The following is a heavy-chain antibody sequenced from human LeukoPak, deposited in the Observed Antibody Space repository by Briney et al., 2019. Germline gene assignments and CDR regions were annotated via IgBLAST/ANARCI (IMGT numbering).Heavy chain of an antibody. Sequence: ASVKVPCKASGYTFTSYGISWVRQAPGQGLEWMGWISAYNGNTNYAQKLQGRVTMTTDTSTSTAYMELRSLRSDDTAVYYCAREQYCSSTSCYYFDYWGQGTLVTVSS. CDR3: AREQYCSSTSCYYFDY. D-gene: IGHD2-2*01. J-gene: IGHJ4*02. CDR1: GYTFTSYG. CDR2: ISAYNGNT. V-gene: IGHV1-18*01.